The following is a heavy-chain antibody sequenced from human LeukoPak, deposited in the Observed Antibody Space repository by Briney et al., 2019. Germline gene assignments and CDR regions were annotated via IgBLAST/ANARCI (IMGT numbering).Heavy chain of an antibody. Sequence: SETLSLTCTVSGGSISSSSYYWGWIRQPPGKELEWIGSSYYSGSTYHNPSLKSRVSISVDTSKNQFSLKLSSVTAAETAVYYCARHGGFHSSGWYQLSYWGQGTLVTVSS. V-gene: IGHV4-39*01. CDR2: SYYSGST. CDR3: ARHGGFHSSGWYQLSY. J-gene: IGHJ4*02. CDR1: GGSISSSSYY. D-gene: IGHD6-19*01.